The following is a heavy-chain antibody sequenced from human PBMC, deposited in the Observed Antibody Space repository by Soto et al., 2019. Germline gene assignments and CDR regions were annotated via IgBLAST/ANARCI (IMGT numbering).Heavy chain of an antibody. V-gene: IGHV1-69*13. J-gene: IGHJ6*02. CDR3: ATSVGIAPTGEEGMDV. CDR2: IIPILTTP. Sequence: SVMISSKAPGGTFSIYAFSWVRQAPGQGPEWIGGIIPILTTPNYAQKFQGRVTIVADESTTTVYMELSSLKFEDTAVYYCATSVGIAPTGEEGMDVWGQGTSVTV. CDR1: GGTFSIYA. D-gene: IGHD2-8*02.